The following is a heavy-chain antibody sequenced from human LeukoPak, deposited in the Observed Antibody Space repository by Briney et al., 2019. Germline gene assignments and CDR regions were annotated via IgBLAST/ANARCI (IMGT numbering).Heavy chain of an antibody. CDR2: INPHSGGT. D-gene: IGHD2-2*01. V-gene: IGHV1-2*02. CDR1: GYTFTDYY. CDR3: ARDVGEYCSSTNCYASHY. J-gene: IGHJ4*02. Sequence: GSSVKVSCKASGYTFTDYYMHWVRQAPGQGLEGMGWINPHSGGTNYAQKFQGGVTMTRDTSITTAYMELSSLRSGDTAVYYCARDVGEYCSSTNCYASHYWGQGTLVTVSS.